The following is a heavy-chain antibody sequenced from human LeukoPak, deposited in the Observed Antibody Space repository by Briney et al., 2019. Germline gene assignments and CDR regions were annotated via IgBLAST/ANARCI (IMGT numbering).Heavy chain of an antibody. CDR1: GFPFSDYF. CDR2: IKQDGSEK. D-gene: IGHD3-16*01. Sequence: GGSLRLSCAASGFPFSDYFMSWIRQAPGKGLEWVANIKQDGSEKYYVDSVKGRFTISRDNAKNTLYLQMNSLRAEDTAVYYCARGLWLDVFDIWGQGTMVTVSS. J-gene: IGHJ3*02. V-gene: IGHV3-7*04. CDR3: ARGLWLDVFDI.